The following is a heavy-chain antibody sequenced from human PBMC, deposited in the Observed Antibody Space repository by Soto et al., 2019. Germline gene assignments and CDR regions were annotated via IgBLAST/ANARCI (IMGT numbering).Heavy chain of an antibody. V-gene: IGHV4-34*01. D-gene: IGHD2-15*01. Sequence: PSETLSLTCAVYGGSFSGYYWSWIRQPPGKGLEWIGEINHSGSTNYNPSLKSRVTISVDTSKNQFSLKLSSVTAADTAVYYCARCRPGDFYYYYMDVWGKGTTVTVSS. CDR1: GGSFSGYY. J-gene: IGHJ6*03. CDR3: ARCRPGDFYYYYMDV. CDR2: INHSGST.